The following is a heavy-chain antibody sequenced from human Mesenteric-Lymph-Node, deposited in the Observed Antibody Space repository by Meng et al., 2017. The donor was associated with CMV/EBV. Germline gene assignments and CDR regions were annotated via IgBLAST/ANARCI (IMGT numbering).Heavy chain of an antibody. J-gene: IGHJ4*02. CDR3: ARNAYGGTYRGPFDS. Sequence: SVKVSCKASGYTFTGYYMHWVRQAPGQGLEWMGWINPMFGAPNYAQKFQGRVTISTDESTTTVYMGLNSLRSEDTALYYCARNAYGGTYRGPFDSWGPGTQVTVSS. CDR2: INPMFGAP. CDR1: GYTFTGYY. V-gene: IGHV1-69*05. D-gene: IGHD1-26*01.